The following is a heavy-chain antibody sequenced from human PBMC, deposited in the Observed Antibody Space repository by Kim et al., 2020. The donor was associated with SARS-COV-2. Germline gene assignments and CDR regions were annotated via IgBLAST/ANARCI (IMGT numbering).Heavy chain of an antibody. V-gene: IGHV5-10-1*01. CDR2: IDLSDSYA. CDR1: GYSFTSYW. J-gene: IGHJ6*02. CDR3: AGHGHEYSTSAYYYYGMDV. Sequence: GESLKISCKGSGYSFTSYWISWVRQMPGKGLEWMGRIDLSDSYAKYSPSFQGHVTISADKSISTAYLQWSSLKASETAMYYCAGHGHEYSTSAYYYYGMDVWGLGTTVTVSS. D-gene: IGHD6-6*01.